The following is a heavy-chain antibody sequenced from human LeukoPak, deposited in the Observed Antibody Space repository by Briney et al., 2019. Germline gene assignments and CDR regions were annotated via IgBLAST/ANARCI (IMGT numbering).Heavy chain of an antibody. CDR2: IRSKANSYAT. CDR3: TSPNIARNGDYPDY. Sequence: GGSLRLSCAASGFTFSGSAMHWVRQASGKGLEWVGRIRSKANSYATAYAASVKGRFTISRDDSKNTAYLQMNSLKTEDTAAYYCTSPNIARNGDYPDYWGQGTLVTVSS. J-gene: IGHJ4*02. V-gene: IGHV3-73*01. D-gene: IGHD4-17*01. CDR1: GFTFSGSA.